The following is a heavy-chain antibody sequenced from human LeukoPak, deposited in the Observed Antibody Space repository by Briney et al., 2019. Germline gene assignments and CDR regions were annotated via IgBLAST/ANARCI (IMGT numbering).Heavy chain of an antibody. CDR2: INPSGTT. CDR1: GYSFTNYY. J-gene: IGHJ4*02. Sequence: ASVKVSCKASGYSFTNYYIYWVRQAPGQGLEWMGLINPSGTTSYAQKIQGRVTMTKDKSKNTDKIELSSLRSEDTAVYYCARGLPATFDYWGQGTLATVSS. CDR3: ARGLPATFDY. V-gene: IGHV1-46*03. D-gene: IGHD2-2*01.